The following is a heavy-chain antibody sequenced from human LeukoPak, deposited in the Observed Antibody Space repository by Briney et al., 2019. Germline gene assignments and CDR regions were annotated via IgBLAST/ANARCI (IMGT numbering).Heavy chain of an antibody. CDR2: IYYSGST. Sequence: SETLSLTCTVSGGSISSSNYYWGWIRQPPGKGLEWIGSIYYSGSTYYNPSLKSRVTISVDTSKNQFSLKLSSVTAADTAVYYCARVSSSWYQDWYFDLWGRGTLVTVSS. CDR1: GGSISSSNYY. D-gene: IGHD6-13*01. CDR3: ARVSSSWYQDWYFDL. V-gene: IGHV4-39*07. J-gene: IGHJ2*01.